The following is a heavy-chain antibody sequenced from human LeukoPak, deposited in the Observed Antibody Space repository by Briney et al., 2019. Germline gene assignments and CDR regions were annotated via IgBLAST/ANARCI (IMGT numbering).Heavy chain of an antibody. CDR1: GFTFSSYW. Sequence: GGSLRLSCAASGFTFSSYWMHWVRQAPGKGLVWVSRVNTDGTSTSYADSVKGRFTISRDNAKNTVDLQMNGLRGEDTAVYYCARDAGDCGGDCPRWFDPWGQGTLVTVSS. V-gene: IGHV3-74*01. D-gene: IGHD2-21*02. CDR2: VNTDGTST. J-gene: IGHJ5*02. CDR3: ARDAGDCGGDCPRWFDP.